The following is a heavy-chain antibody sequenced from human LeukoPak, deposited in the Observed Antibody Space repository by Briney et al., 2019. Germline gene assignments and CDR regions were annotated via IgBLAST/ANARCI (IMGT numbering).Heavy chain of an antibody. CDR3: ARDKEGYSGYGLD. Sequence: PGGSLRLSCAASGFTFSDFYMNWLRQAPGKGLEWVSYISGSGSDTNYADSVKGRFTISRDNAKNSLYLQMNSLRAEDTAVYYCARDKEGYSGYGLDWGQGTLVTVSS. D-gene: IGHD5-12*01. V-gene: IGHV3-11*06. CDR1: GFTFSDFY. J-gene: IGHJ4*02. CDR2: ISGSGSDT.